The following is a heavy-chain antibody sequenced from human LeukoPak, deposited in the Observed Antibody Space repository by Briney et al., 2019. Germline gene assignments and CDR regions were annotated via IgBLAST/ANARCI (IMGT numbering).Heavy chain of an antibody. CDR2: ISSSGLTI. Sequence: GGSLRLSCVASGFTFSSYEMNWVRQAPGKGLEWVSYISSSGLTIYYADSVEGRFTISRDNAKNSLYLQMNSLRAEDTAGYYCARDRGWGMDVWGKGTTVTISS. CDR3: ARDRGWGMDV. CDR1: GFTFSSYE. J-gene: IGHJ6*03. D-gene: IGHD5-12*01. V-gene: IGHV3-48*03.